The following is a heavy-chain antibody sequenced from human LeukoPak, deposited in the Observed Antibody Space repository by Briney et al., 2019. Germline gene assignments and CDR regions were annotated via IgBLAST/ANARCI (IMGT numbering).Heavy chain of an antibody. CDR3: ARGYSSSWYRIDAFGI. V-gene: IGHV4-59*01. CDR1: GGSISSYY. D-gene: IGHD6-13*01. CDR2: IYYSGST. J-gene: IGHJ3*02. Sequence: PSETLSLTCTVSGGSISSYYWSWIRQPPGKGLEWIGYIYYSGSTNYNPSLKSRVTISVDTSKNQFSLKLSSVTAADTAVYYCARGYSSSWYRIDAFGIWGQGTMVTVSS.